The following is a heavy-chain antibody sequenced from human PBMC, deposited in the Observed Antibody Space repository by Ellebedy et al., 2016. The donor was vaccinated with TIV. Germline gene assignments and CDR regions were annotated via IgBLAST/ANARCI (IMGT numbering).Heavy chain of an antibody. CDR2: ISNSGSTI. CDR3: ARDARFIDQQHNWFDP. J-gene: IGHJ5*02. V-gene: IGHV3-11*01. Sequence: GGSLRLSCAASGFTFSDYYMIWIRQAPGKGLEWVSYISNSGSTIYYADSVKGRFTISRDNAKNSPSLLMNSLRAEDTAVYYCARDARFIDQQHNWFDPWGQGTLVTVSS. D-gene: IGHD2-2*01. CDR1: GFTFSDYY.